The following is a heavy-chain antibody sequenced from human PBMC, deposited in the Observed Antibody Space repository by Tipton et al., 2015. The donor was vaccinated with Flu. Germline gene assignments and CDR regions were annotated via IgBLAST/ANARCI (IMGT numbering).Heavy chain of an antibody. CDR1: GFTFSSYD. Sequence: SLRLSCAASGFTFSSYDMNWVRQAPGKGLEWVSYISSSGSTIYYADSVKGRFTISRDNAKNSLSLQMNSLRAEDTAVYYCARASRYSSSSSDFDYWGQGTLVTVSS. CDR3: ARASRYSSSSSDFDY. CDR2: ISSSGSTI. D-gene: IGHD6-6*01. V-gene: IGHV3-48*03. J-gene: IGHJ4*02.